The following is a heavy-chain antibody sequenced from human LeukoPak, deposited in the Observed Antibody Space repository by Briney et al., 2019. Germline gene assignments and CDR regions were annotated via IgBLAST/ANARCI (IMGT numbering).Heavy chain of an antibody. CDR1: GGSISSYY. J-gene: IGHJ4*02. Sequence: SETLSLTCTVSGGSISSYYWRWIRQPPGKGLEWIGHIYYSGSTNYNPSLKSRVTISVDTSKNHFSLKLSSVTAADTAVYYCARRYYYGSGSQGWIDYFDYWGQGTLVTVSS. V-gene: IGHV4-59*01. CDR3: ARRYYYGSGSQGWIDYFDY. CDR2: IYYSGST. D-gene: IGHD3-10*01.